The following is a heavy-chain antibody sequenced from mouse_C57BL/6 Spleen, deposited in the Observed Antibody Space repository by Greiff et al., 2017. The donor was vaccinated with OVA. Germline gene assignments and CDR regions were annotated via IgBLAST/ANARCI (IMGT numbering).Heavy chain of an antibody. V-gene: IGHV1-52*01. CDR2: IDPSDSEN. J-gene: IGHJ3*01. D-gene: IGHD3-2*02. CDR1: GYTFTSYW. Sequence: QVQLQQSGAELVRPGSSVKLSCKASGYTFTSYWMHWVKQRPIKGLEWIGNIDPSDSENHYNQKFKDKATLTVDKSSSTAYMQLSSLTSEDSAVYYCARETAQASNWFAYWGQGTLVTVSA. CDR3: ARETAQASNWFAY.